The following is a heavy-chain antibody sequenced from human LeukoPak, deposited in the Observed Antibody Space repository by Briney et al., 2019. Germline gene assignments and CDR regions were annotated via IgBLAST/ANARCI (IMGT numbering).Heavy chain of an antibody. CDR3: ARECTNGVCYLDY. Sequence: SETLSLTCTVSGGSISSSSYYWGWIRQPPGKGLEWIGSIYYSGSTYYNPSLKSRATISVDTSKNQFSLKLSPVTAADTAVYYCARECTNGVCYLDYWGQGTLVTVSS. D-gene: IGHD2-8*01. J-gene: IGHJ4*02. CDR2: IYYSGST. CDR1: GGSISSSSYY. V-gene: IGHV4-39*01.